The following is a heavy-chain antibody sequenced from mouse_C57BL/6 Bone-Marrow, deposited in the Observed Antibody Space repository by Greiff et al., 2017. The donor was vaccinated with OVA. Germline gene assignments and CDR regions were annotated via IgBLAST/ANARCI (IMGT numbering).Heavy chain of an antibody. CDR2: IHPNSGST. CDR3: ARANGNYGRAMDY. Sequence: VQLQQSGAELVKPGASVKLSCKASGYTFTSYWMHWVKQRPGQGLEWIGMIHPNSGSTNYNEKFKSKATLTVDKSSSTAYMQLSSLTSEDSAVYYCARANGNYGRAMDYWGQGTSVTVSS. J-gene: IGHJ4*01. V-gene: IGHV1-64*01. D-gene: IGHD2-1*01. CDR1: GYTFTSYW.